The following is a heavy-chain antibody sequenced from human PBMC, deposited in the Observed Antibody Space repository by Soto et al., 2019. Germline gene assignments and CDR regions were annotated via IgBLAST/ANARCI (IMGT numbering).Heavy chain of an antibody. Sequence: GGSLRLSCAASGFTFSSYNMNWVRQAPGKGLEWVSYFSSSSGTIYYADSVKGRFTISRDNAKNSLYLQMNSLRAEDTAVYYCANSDSGYDPPLPGGVGMDVWGQGTTVTVSS. CDR1: GFTFSSYN. CDR2: FSSSSGTI. J-gene: IGHJ6*02. CDR3: ANSDSGYDPPLPGGVGMDV. V-gene: IGHV3-48*01. D-gene: IGHD5-12*01.